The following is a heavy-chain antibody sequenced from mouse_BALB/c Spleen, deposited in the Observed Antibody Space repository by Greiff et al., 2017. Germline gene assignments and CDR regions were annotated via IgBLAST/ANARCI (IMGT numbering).Heavy chain of an antibody. V-gene: IGHV14-1*02. J-gene: IGHJ1*01. Sequence: EVMLVESGAELVRPGALVKLSCKASGFNIKDYYMHWVKQRPEQGLEWIGWIDPENGNTIYDPKFQGKASITADTSSNTAYLQLSSLTSEDTAVYYCARGDYYGSRRYFDVWGAGTTVTVSS. D-gene: IGHD1-1*01. CDR1: GFNIKDYY. CDR3: ARGDYYGSRRYFDV. CDR2: IDPENGNT.